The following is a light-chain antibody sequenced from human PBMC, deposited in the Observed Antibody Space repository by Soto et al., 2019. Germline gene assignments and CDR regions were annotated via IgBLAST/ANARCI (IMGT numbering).Light chain of an antibody. CDR2: WAS. V-gene: IGKV4-1*01. J-gene: IGKJ4*01. CDR3: QQYNSWLT. Sequence: DIVMTQSPDSLAVSLGERATIDCKSSQTVLYSSNSKNYLAWYQQKAGQPPKLLIYWASTRESGVPDRFSGSGSGTDFTLTISSLQAEDVAIYYCQQYNSWLTFGGGTRVDIK. CDR1: QTVLYSSNSKNY.